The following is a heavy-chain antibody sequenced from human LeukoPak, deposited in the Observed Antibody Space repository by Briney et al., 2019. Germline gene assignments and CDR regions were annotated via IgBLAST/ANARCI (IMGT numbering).Heavy chain of an antibody. CDR1: GGSISTYY. CDR2: IYYSGST. Sequence: PSETLSLTXSVSGGSISTYYWSWIRQPPGKGLEWIGYIYYSGSTKYNPSLKSRVTISVDTSKKQLSLKVSSVTAADTAVYYCARDRGDGYNWDYWGQGTLVTVSS. V-gene: IGHV4-59*01. CDR3: ARDRGDGYNWDY. J-gene: IGHJ4*02. D-gene: IGHD5-24*01.